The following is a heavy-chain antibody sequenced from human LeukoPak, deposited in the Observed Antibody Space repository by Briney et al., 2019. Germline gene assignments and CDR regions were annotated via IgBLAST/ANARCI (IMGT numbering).Heavy chain of an antibody. CDR3: ARAPVVRDNWFDP. Sequence: ASVKVSCKASGYTFTGYYMHWVRQAPGQGLEWMGWINPNSGGTNYAQKFQGRVTMTRDTSISTAYMELGRLRSDDTAVYYCARAPVVRDNWFDPWGQGTLVTVSS. V-gene: IGHV1-2*02. J-gene: IGHJ5*02. CDR2: INPNSGGT. D-gene: IGHD2-2*01. CDR1: GYTFTGYY.